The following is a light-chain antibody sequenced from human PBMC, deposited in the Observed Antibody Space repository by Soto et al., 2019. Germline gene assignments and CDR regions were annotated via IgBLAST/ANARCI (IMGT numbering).Light chain of an antibody. CDR2: WAS. CDR1: QSVLYSSNNKNY. J-gene: IGKJ1*01. V-gene: IGKV4-1*01. CDR3: QQYYSTHWT. Sequence: DIVMTQSSDSLAASLGERATINCKSSQSVLYSSNNKNYLAWYKQKPGQPPKLLISWASTRESGVPDRFSGSGSGTDFTLTISSLQAEDVAVYYCQQYYSTHWTFGQGTKVDIK.